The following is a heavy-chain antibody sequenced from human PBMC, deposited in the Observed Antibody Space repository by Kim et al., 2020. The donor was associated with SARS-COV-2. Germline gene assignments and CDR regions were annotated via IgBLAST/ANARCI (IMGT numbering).Heavy chain of an antibody. V-gene: IGHV3-30*18. CDR1: GFTFSNFG. CDR3: AKYATGTGFDH. CDR2: ISYDGREK. Sequence: GGSLRLSCAASGFTFSNFGMHWVRQAPGKGLEWVAVISYDGREKYYADSVKGRLTISRDNSKNILSVEMDSLRPEDTATYYCAKYATGTGFDHWGQGTLVTVSS. J-gene: IGHJ4*02. D-gene: IGHD1-1*01.